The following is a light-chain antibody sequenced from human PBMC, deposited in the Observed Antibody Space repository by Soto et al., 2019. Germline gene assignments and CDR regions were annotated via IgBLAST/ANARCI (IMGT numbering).Light chain of an antibody. Sequence: EMVITQSPAILSVSPGESATLSCRASQSVNSNYLAWYQQHPGQPPRLLIYGISTRATGIPARFSGSGSGTEFSLTIRSLQSEDFAVYYCQEYIQWPPGMFGPGTKVDIK. CDR2: GIS. CDR1: QSVNSN. CDR3: QEYIQWPPGM. J-gene: IGKJ1*01. V-gene: IGKV3-15*01.